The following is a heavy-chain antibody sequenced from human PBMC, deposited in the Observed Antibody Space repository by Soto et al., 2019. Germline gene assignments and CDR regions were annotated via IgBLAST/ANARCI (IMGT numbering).Heavy chain of an antibody. CDR2: IKQDGSDK. Sequence: PGGSLRLSCAASGFTFSGNWMSWVRQAPGKGLEWVANIKQDGSDKHYGDSVEGRFTISRDNAKNSLYLQMNSLIVEDTATYYCERYQFADYALDSWGQGTPVTVS. CDR1: GFTFSGNW. V-gene: IGHV3-7*04. CDR3: ERYQFADYALDS. D-gene: IGHD4-17*01. J-gene: IGHJ4*02.